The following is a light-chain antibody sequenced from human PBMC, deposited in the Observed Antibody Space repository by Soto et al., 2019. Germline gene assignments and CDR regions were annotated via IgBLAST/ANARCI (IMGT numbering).Light chain of an antibody. CDR1: SSNVGSYKL. Sequence: QSALTQPASVSGSPGQSITISCTGTSSNVGSYKLVSWYQQHPGKAPKLMIFEVNKRPSGVPDRFSGSKSGTSASLAITGLQAEDEADYYCQSYDSSLSGYVFGTGTKVTVL. J-gene: IGLJ1*01. CDR2: EVN. V-gene: IGLV2-14*02. CDR3: QSYDSSLSGYV.